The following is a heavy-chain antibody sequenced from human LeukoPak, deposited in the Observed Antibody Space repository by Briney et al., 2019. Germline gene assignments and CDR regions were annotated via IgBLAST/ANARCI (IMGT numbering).Heavy chain of an antibody. D-gene: IGHD1-26*01. CDR2: ISSDGSAI. J-gene: IGHJ4*02. CDR3: ARDKGAATEERSDY. CDR1: GFTFSIYA. V-gene: IGHV3-74*01. Sequence: GGSLRLSCAASGFTFSIYAMSWVRQAPGRGLVWVSRISSDGSAIFYADSVKGRFTISRDNSKNMLYLQMNSLRAEDTAVYYCARDKGAATEERSDYWGQGTLVTVSS.